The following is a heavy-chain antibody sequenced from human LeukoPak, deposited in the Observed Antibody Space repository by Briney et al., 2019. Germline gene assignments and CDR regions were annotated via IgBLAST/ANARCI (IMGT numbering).Heavy chain of an antibody. Sequence: GGSLRLSCAASGSTFSSYWMHWVRQAPGKGLVRVSRINSDGSSTSYADSVRGRFSISRDNAKNTLYLQMNSLRAEDTAVYYCARGLSGYASSLGYWGQGTLVTVSA. D-gene: IGHD6-6*01. CDR3: ARGLSGYASSLGY. CDR2: INSDGSST. J-gene: IGHJ4*02. V-gene: IGHV3-74*01. CDR1: GSTFSSYW.